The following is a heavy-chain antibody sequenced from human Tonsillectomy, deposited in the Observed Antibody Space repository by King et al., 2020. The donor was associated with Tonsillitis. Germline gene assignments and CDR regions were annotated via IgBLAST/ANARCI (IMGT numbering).Heavy chain of an antibody. CDR1: GGSISSGDYY. CDR3: ARDRSGNDYSGDAFDI. CDR2: IYYSGST. J-gene: IGHJ3*02. Sequence: VQLQESGQGLVKPSQTLSLTCTVSGGSISSGDYYWNWIRQPPGKGLELIGYIYYSGSTYYNPSLMSRVTMSGDTSKNQFSLKLSSVTAADTAVYYCARDRSGNDYSGDAFDIWGQETMVTVSS. D-gene: IGHD3-16*01. V-gene: IGHV4-30-4*01.